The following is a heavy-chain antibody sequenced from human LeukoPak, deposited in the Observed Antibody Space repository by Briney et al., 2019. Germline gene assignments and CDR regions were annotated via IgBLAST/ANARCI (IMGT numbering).Heavy chain of an antibody. J-gene: IGHJ3*02. Sequence: SETLSLTCTVSGGSISSGGYYWSWIRQHPGKGLEWIGYIYYSGSTYYNPSLKSRVTISVDTSKNQFSLKLSSVTAADTAVYYCARDTPSWWGPHVVDAFDIWGQGTMVTVSS. V-gene: IGHV4-31*03. CDR1: GGSISSGGYY. CDR3: ARDTPSWWGPHVVDAFDI. CDR2: IYYSGST. D-gene: IGHD2-21*02.